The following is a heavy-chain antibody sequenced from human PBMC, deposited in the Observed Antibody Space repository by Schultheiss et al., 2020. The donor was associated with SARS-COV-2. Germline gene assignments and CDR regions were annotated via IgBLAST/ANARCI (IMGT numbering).Heavy chain of an antibody. CDR1: GFTFSSYA. CDR2: ISGSGGST. Sequence: GGSLRLSCAASGFTFSSYAMHWVRQAPGKGLELVSAISGSGGSTYYADSVKGRFTISRDNAKNSLYLQMNSLRAEDTAVYYCARPYDSSGYYYVVDAFDIWGQGTMVTVSS. CDR3: ARPYDSSGYYYVVDAFDI. J-gene: IGHJ3*02. V-gene: IGHV3-23*01. D-gene: IGHD3-22*01.